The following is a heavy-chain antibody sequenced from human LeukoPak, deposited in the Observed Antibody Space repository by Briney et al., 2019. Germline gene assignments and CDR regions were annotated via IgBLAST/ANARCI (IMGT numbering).Heavy chain of an antibody. CDR3: SRADYYGSGSPISLDV. D-gene: IGHD3-10*01. CDR1: EFTFIDYY. V-gene: IGHV3-49*04. CDR2: IRSKAYGGTT. J-gene: IGHJ6*04. Sequence: GGSLRLSCAASEFTFIDYYMSWVRQAPGKGLEWVGFIRSKAYGGTTEYAASVKGRFTISRDDSKSIAYLQMNSLKTEDTAVYYCSRADYYGSGSPISLDVWGKGTTVTVSS.